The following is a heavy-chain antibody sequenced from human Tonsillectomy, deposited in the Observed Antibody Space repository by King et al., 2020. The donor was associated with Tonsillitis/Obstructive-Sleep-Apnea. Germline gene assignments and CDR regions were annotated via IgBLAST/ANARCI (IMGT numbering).Heavy chain of an antibody. CDR3: ASDGSYCSGGSCLYYYYYGMDV. Sequence: QLVQSGGGVVQPGRSLRVSCAASGFTFSSYGMHWVRQAPGKGLEWVAVIWYDGSKKHYADSVKGRFTISRDNSKNTLYLQMNSLRAEDTAVYYCASDGSYCSGGSCLYYYYYGMDVWGQGTTVTVSS. V-gene: IGHV3-33*01. J-gene: IGHJ6*02. D-gene: IGHD2-15*01. CDR2: IWYDGSKK. CDR1: GFTFSSYG.